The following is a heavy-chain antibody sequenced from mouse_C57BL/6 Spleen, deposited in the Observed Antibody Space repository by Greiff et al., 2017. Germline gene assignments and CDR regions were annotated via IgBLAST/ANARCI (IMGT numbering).Heavy chain of an antibody. CDR3: ARQGGYYLYAMDY. V-gene: IGHV5-15*01. CDR2: ISNLAYSI. D-gene: IGHD2-3*01. J-gene: IGHJ4*01. Sequence: EVMLVEPGGGLVQPGGSLKFSCAASGFTFSDYGMAWVRQAPRKGPEWVAFISNLAYSIYYADTVTGLFTSSRENAKNTLYLEMSSLRSEDTAMYYCARQGGYYLYAMDYWGQGASVTVSS. CDR1: GFTFSDYG.